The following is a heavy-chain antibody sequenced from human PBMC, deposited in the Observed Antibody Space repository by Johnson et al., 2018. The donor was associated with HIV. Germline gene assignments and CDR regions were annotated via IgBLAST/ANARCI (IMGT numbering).Heavy chain of an antibody. CDR2: LYSGGST. J-gene: IGHJ3*01. CDR3: ARDRSRWVREVWPRDAVDK. D-gene: IGHD5-12*01. Sequence: EKLVESGGGLVQPGGSLRLSCAASGFTVSSNYMSWVRQAPGMGLEWVSVLYSGGSTYYADSVKGRFTISRDNSKNMLYLQMNSLRAEDTAVYYCARDRSRWVREVWPRDAVDKGGQGTMVTGAS. V-gene: IGHV3-66*02. CDR1: GFTVSSNY.